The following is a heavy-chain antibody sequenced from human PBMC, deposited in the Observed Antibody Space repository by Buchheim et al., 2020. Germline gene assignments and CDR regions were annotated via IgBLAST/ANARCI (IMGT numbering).Heavy chain of an antibody. CDR1: GFTFSSYG. V-gene: IGHV3-33*01. J-gene: IGHJ4*02. CDR2: IWYDGSNK. Sequence: QVQLVESGGGVVQPGRSLRLSCAASGFTFSSYGMHWVRQAPGKGLEWVAVIWYDGSNKYYADSVKGRFTIPRDNSKNTLYLQMNSLRAEDTAVYYCARESRYYGSEYYFDYWGQGTL. D-gene: IGHD3-10*01. CDR3: ARESRYYGSEYYFDY.